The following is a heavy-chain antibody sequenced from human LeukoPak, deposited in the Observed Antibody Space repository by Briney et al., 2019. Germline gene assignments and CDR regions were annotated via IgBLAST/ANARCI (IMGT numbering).Heavy chain of an antibody. J-gene: IGHJ4*02. CDR2: IYPGDSNI. D-gene: IGHD3-22*01. Sequence: GESLKISCKGSGYSFNSYWIGWVRQMPGKGLEWMGIIYPGDSNIRYSPSFQGQVTISADKSISTAYLQWNSLKASDTAMYYCARRAYYESSGSYDCWGKGTLVTVSS. CDR3: ARRAYYESSGSYDC. V-gene: IGHV5-51*01. CDR1: GYSFNSYW.